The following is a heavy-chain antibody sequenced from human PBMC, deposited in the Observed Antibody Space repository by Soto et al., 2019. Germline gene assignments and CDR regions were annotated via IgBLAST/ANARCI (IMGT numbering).Heavy chain of an antibody. Sequence: SQTLSLTCAISGDSVSSNSAAWNWIRQSPSRGLEWLGRTYYRSKWYNDYAVSVKSRITINPDTSKNQFSLQLNSVTPEDTAVYYCARDRYCSSTSCYGRLYYYGMDVWGQGTTVTVSS. V-gene: IGHV6-1*01. CDR3: ARDRYCSSTSCYGRLYYYGMDV. CDR1: GDSVSSNSAA. J-gene: IGHJ6*02. D-gene: IGHD2-2*01. CDR2: TYYRSKWYN.